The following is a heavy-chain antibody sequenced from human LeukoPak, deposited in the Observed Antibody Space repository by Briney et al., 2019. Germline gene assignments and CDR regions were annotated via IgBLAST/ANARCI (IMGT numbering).Heavy chain of an antibody. Sequence: PGGSLRLSCAASGFTFSSYPMTWVRQAPGKGPEWVSFISDSGGITYYADSVKGRFTISRDNSKNTLYLQMNSLRAEDTAVYYCAKNTQYSGYYDSWGQGTLVAVSS. CDR2: ISDSGGIT. V-gene: IGHV3-23*01. D-gene: IGHD6-6*01. CDR1: GFTFSSYP. J-gene: IGHJ4*02. CDR3: AKNTQYSGYYDS.